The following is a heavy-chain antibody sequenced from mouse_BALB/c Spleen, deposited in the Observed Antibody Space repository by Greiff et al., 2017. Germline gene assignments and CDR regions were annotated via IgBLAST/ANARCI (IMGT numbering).Heavy chain of an antibody. D-gene: IGHD1-1*02. CDR3: ARSEDYDGMDY. CDR2: ISSGSSTI. CDR1: GFTFSSFG. V-gene: IGHV5-17*02. J-gene: IGHJ4*01. Sequence: EVKVVESGGGLVQPGGSRKLSCAASGFTFSSFGMHWVRQAPEKGLEWVAYISSGSSTIYYADTVKGRFTISRDNPKNTLFLQMTSLRSEDTAMYYCARSEDYDGMDYWGQGTSVTVSS.